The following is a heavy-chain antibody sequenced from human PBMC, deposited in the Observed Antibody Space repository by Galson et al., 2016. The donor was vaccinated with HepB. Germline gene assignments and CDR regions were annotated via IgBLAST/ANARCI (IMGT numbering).Heavy chain of an antibody. CDR2: ISYDGNYK. CDR3: AKAGGGSSVSLPDY. CDR1: GFTFSNYA. D-gene: IGHD2-15*01. Sequence: SLRLSCAASGFTFSNYAMTWVRQPPGKGLEWVAVISYDGNYKYFAGSVKGRFTISRENSYNTLYLQMKSLRPNDTAVYYCAKAGGGSSVSLPDYWGQGALVTVSS. J-gene: IGHJ4*02. V-gene: IGHV3-30-3*01.